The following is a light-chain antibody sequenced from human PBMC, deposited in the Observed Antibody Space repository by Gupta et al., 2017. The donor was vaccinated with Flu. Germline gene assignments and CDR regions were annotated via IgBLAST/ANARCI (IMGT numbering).Light chain of an antibody. CDR2: AAS. V-gene: IGKV1-39*01. J-gene: IGKJ5*01. CDR1: QSISSY. CDR3: QQRDSTPGT. Sequence: DIQMTQSPSSLSASVGDRVTITCRASQSISSYLNWYQQKPGKAPKLLIYAASSLQSGVPSRFSGSGSGTDFTLTISRLQPEDFATYYCQQRDSTPGTFGQGTLLEIK.